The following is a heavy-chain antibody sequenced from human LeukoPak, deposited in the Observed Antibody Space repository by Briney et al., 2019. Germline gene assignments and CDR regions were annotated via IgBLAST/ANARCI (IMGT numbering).Heavy chain of an antibody. CDR3: TRGPQRGAAANYYGMDV. CDR1: GFSLSNNW. Sequence: GGSLRLSCAVSGFSLSNNWMYWVRQAPGKGQVWVSRINSDGSSTSYADPVKGRFTISRDNAKSTLYLQMNSLRAEDTAVYYCTRGPQRGAAANYYGMDVWGQGTTVTVSS. CDR2: INSDGSST. J-gene: IGHJ6*02. D-gene: IGHD2-2*01. V-gene: IGHV3-74*01.